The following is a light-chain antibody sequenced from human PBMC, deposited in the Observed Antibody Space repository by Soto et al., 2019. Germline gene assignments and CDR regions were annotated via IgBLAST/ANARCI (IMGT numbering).Light chain of an antibody. J-gene: IGKJ3*01. CDR2: AAS. CDR1: QGIRND. V-gene: IGKV1-6*01. Sequence: AIQMTQSPSSLSASVGDRVTITCRASQGIRNDLDWFQQKPGKAPKLLIYAASNLQSGVPARFSGSGSGTDFTLTISSLYSEDLAHYYYLQKYFYPFPFGPVTKFDIK. CDR3: LQKYFYPFP.